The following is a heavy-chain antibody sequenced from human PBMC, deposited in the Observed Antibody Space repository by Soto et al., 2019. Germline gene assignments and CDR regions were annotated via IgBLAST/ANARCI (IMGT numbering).Heavy chain of an antibody. Sequence: ASVKVSCKVSGYTLTELSMHWVRQAPGKGLEWMGGFDPEDGETIYAQKFQGRVTMTEDTSTDTAYMELSSLRSEDTAVYYCATLIHIVGADHDAFDIWGQGTMVTV. J-gene: IGHJ3*02. CDR2: FDPEDGET. V-gene: IGHV1-24*01. CDR3: ATLIHIVGADHDAFDI. D-gene: IGHD1-26*01. CDR1: GYTLTELS.